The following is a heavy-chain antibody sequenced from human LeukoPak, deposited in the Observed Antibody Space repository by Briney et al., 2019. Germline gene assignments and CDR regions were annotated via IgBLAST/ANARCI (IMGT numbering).Heavy chain of an antibody. CDR2: ISYDGSNK. CDR1: GFTFSSYD. Sequence: GRSLRLSCAASGFTFSSYDMHWVRQAPGKGLEWVAVISYDGSNKYYADSVKGRFTISRDNSKNTLYLQMNSLRAEDAAVYYCAKFHYYDSSGVDFWGQGTLVTVSS. J-gene: IGHJ4*02. D-gene: IGHD3-22*01. CDR3: AKFHYYDSSGVDF. V-gene: IGHV3-30*18.